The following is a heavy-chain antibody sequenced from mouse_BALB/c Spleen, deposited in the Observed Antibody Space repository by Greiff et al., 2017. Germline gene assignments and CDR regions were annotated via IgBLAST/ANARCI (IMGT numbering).Heavy chain of an antibody. CDR3: TPYPFAY. D-gene: IGHD2-10*01. Sequence: EVKLVESGGGLVQPGGSMKLSCVASGFTFSNYWMNWVRQSPEKGLEWVAEIRLKSNNYATHYAESVKGRFTISRDDSKSSVYLQMNNLRAEDTGIYYCTPYPFAYWGQGTLVTVSA. CDR2: IRLKSNNYAT. CDR1: GFTFSNYW. J-gene: IGHJ3*01. V-gene: IGHV6-6*02.